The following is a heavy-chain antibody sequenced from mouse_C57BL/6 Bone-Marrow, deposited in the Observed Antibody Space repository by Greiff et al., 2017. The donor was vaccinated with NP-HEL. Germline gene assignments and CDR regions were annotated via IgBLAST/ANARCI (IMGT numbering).Heavy chain of an antibody. Sequence: VQLQQSGPELVKPGASVKISCKASGYTFTDYYMNWVKQSHGKSLEWIGDINPNNGGTSYNQKFKCKATLTVDKSSSTAYMELRSLTSEDSAVYYCLTTVVAEDFDVWGTGTTVTVSS. CDR2: INPNNGGT. CDR1: GYTFTDYY. J-gene: IGHJ1*03. CDR3: LTTVVAEDFDV. V-gene: IGHV1-26*01. D-gene: IGHD1-1*01.